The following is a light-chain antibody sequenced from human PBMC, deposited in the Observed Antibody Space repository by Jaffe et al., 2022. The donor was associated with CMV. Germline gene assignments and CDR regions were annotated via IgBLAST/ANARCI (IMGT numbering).Light chain of an antibody. CDR1: SSDVGGFDF. V-gene: IGLV2-14*03. CDR2: DVT. Sequence: QSALAQPASVSGSPGQSITISCTGTSSDVGGFDFVSWFQQHPGKVPKLIIYDVTNRPSGVSVRFSASKAGNTASLTISGLQAEDEADYYCCSYTNSNTLVFGGGTKVTVL. J-gene: IGLJ2*01. CDR3: CSYTNSNTLV.